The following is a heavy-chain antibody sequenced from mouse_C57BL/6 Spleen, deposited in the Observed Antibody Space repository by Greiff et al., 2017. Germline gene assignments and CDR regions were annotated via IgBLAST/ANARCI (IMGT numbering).Heavy chain of an antibody. CDR1: GFNIKDYY. CDR3: TTGGNYENDY. J-gene: IGHJ2*01. Sequence: EVKLQQSGAELVRPGASVKLSCTASGFNIKDYYMHWVKQRPEQGLEWIGRIDPEDGDTAYAPKFQGKATMTADPSSNTAYLQLSSLTSEDTAVYYCTTGGNYENDYWGQGTTLTVSS. CDR2: IDPEDGDT. D-gene: IGHD2-1*01. V-gene: IGHV14-1*01.